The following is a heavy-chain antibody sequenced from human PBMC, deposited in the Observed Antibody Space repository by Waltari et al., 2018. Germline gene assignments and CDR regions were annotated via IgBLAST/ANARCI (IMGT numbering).Heavy chain of an antibody. CDR3: ATAVGGNMESDY. D-gene: IGHD6-19*01. CDR2: VNAHNGNT. Sequence: QVQLGQSGAEAKKPGAPVKVSCEASVYTLFSCGITWVRQAPGHGREWMGWVNAHNGNTSYAHKFQDSVTSTTDTTTSTAYMELRCQKSDDTAMYYCATAVGGNMESDYWGQGTLVTVSS. CDR1: VYTLFSCG. J-gene: IGHJ4*02. V-gene: IGHV1-18*01.